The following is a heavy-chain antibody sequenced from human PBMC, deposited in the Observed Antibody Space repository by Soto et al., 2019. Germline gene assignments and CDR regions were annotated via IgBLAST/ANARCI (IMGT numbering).Heavy chain of an antibody. CDR2: ISGSGGST. J-gene: IGHJ6*02. V-gene: IGHV3-23*01. Sequence: EVQLLESGGGLVQPGGSLRLSCAASGFTFSSYAMSWVRQAPGKGLEWVSAISGSGGSTYYADSVKGRFTISRDNSKNTLYLQMNSLRAEDTAVYYCAKPSGRGTAYYYYYGMDVWGQGTTVTVSS. CDR3: AKPSGRGTAYYYYYGMDV. CDR1: GFTFSSYA. D-gene: IGHD1-1*01.